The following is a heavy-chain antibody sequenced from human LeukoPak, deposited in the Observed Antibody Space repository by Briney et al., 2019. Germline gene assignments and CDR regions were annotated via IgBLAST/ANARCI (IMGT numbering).Heavy chain of an antibody. V-gene: IGHV4-30-2*01. CDR2: IYHSGST. D-gene: IGHD3-3*01. CDR3: ARGDFWSGYRFDP. CDR1: GGSISSGGYS. Sequence: SETLSLTCAVSGGSISSGGYSWSWIRQPPGKGLEWIGYIYHSGSTYYNPSLKSRVTISVDRSKNQSSLKLSSVTAADTAVYYCARGDFWSGYRFDPWGQGTLVTVSS. J-gene: IGHJ5*02.